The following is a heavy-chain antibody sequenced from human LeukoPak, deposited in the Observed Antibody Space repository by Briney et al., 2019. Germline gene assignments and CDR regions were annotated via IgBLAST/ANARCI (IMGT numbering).Heavy chain of an antibody. V-gene: IGHV3-30*04. Sequence: GGSLRLSCAASGFTFSSYAMHWVRQAPGKGLEWVAVISDDGSNKYYADSVKGRFTISRDNSKNTLYLQMNSLRAEDTAVYYCARDPSPLGYCSGGSCPGIDYWGQGTLVTVSS. CDR1: GFTFSSYA. CDR2: ISDDGSNK. D-gene: IGHD2-15*01. CDR3: ARDPSPLGYCSGGSCPGIDY. J-gene: IGHJ4*02.